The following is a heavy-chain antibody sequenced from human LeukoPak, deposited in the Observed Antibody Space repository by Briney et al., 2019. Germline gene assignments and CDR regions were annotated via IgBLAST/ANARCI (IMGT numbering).Heavy chain of an antibody. CDR1: RFTFSSYW. D-gene: IGHD5-18*01. J-gene: IGHJ6*02. V-gene: IGHV3-7*01. Sequence: PGGSLRLSCAASRFTFSSYWMSWVRQAPGKGLEWVANIKQDGSEKYYVDSVKGRFTISRDNAKNSLYLQVNSLRAEDTAVYYCARDPRYGPYYYGMDVWGQGTTVTVSS. CDR2: IKQDGSEK. CDR3: ARDPRYGPYYYGMDV.